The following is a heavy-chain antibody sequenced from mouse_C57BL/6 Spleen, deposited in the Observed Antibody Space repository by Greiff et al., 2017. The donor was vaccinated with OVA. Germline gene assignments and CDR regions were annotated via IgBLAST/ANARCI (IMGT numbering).Heavy chain of an antibody. CDR1: GYSITSGYY. CDR2: ISYDGSN. Sequence: EVQLVESGPGLVKPSQSLSLTCSVTGYSITSGYYWNWIRQFPGNKLEWMGYISYDGSNNYNPSLKNRISLTRDTSKNQFFLKLNSVTTEDTATYYCASQLRLRPMDYWGQGTSVTVSS. V-gene: IGHV3-6*01. CDR3: ASQLRLRPMDY. J-gene: IGHJ4*01. D-gene: IGHD3-2*02.